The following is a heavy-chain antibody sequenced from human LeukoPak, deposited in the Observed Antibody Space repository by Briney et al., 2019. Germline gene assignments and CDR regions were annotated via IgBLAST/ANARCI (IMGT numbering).Heavy chain of an antibody. D-gene: IGHD3-22*01. CDR1: GYTFTGYY. J-gene: IGHJ4*02. CDR3: ARYPPYDSSGYEMY. V-gene: IGHV1-18*04. Sequence: GASVKVSCKASGYTFTGYYMHWVRQAPGQGLEWMGWISAYNGNTNYAQKLQGRVTMTTDTSTSTAYMELRSLRSDDTAVYYCARYPPYDSSGYEMYWGQGTLVTVSS. CDR2: ISAYNGNT.